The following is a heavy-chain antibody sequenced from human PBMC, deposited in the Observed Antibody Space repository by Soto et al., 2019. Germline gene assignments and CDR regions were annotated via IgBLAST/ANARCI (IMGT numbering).Heavy chain of an antibody. J-gene: IGHJ4*02. Sequence: QVQLVESGGGVVQPGRSLRLSCAASGFTFSSYAMHWVRQAPGKGLEWVAVISYDGSNKYYADSVKDRFTISRDNSKNTLYLQMNSLRAEDTAVYYCASTLRGYWGQGTLVTVSS. V-gene: IGHV3-30-3*01. CDR1: GFTFSSYA. CDR3: ASTLRGY. CDR2: ISYDGSNK.